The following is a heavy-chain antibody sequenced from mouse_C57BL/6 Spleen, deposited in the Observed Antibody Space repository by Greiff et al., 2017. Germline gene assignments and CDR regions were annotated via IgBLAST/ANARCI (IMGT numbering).Heavy chain of an antibody. J-gene: IGHJ4*01. Sequence: DVKLVESGGGLVKPGGSLKLSCAASGFTFSDYGMHWVRQAPEKGLEWVAYISSGSSTIYYADTVKGRFTISRDNAKNTLFLQMTSLRSEDTAMYYCASGYAYAMDYWGQGTSVTVSS. V-gene: IGHV5-17*01. D-gene: IGHD2-14*01. CDR2: ISSGSSTI. CDR3: ASGYAYAMDY. CDR1: GFTFSDYG.